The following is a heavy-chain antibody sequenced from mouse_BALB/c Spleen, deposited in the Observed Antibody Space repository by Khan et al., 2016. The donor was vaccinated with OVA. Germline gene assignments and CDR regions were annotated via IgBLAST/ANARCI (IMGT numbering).Heavy chain of an antibody. CDR3: AAPRYEGYHYAMDY. J-gene: IGHJ4*01. V-gene: IGHV5-12-2*01. D-gene: IGHD2-14*01. CDR2: ISNGGGST. Sequence: EVELVESGGGLVQPGGSLKLSCAASGFTFSSYTMSWVRQTPEKRLEWVAFISNGGGSTYYPDTVKGRFTISRDNAMNTLYLQMSSLKSEDTAMYYGAAPRYEGYHYAMDYWGQGTSVTVSA. CDR1: GFTFSSYT.